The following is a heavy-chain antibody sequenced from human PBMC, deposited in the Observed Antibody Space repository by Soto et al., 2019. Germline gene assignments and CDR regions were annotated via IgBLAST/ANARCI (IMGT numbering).Heavy chain of an antibody. D-gene: IGHD6-6*01. V-gene: IGHV3-30-3*01. CDR1: GFTFSSYA. CDR3: ARGPGGIAARPKGMDV. CDR2: ISYDGSNK. Sequence: QVQLVESGGGVVQPGRSLRLSCAASGFTFSSYAMHWVRQAPGKGLEWVAVISYDGSNKYYADSVKGRFTISRDNSKNTLYLQMNSLRAEDTAVYYCARGPGGIAARPKGMDVWGQGTTVTVSS. J-gene: IGHJ6*02.